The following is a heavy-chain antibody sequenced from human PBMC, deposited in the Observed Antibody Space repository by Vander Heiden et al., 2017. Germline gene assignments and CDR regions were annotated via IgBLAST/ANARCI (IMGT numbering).Heavy chain of an antibody. CDR3: VRSYGPFDP. J-gene: IGHJ5*02. CDR2: IKQDGSEK. CDR1: GFTYSSDC. V-gene: IGHV3-7*01. D-gene: IGHD2-21*01. Sequence: EVQLVEAGGGLVQPGWSLGLPCAASGFTYSSDCMSWVRKAPGKGLGWVANIKQDGSEKLYVDSVKGRFTISRDNAKNSLYLQMNSLRGEDTAVYYCVRSYGPFDPWGQGTLVTVSS.